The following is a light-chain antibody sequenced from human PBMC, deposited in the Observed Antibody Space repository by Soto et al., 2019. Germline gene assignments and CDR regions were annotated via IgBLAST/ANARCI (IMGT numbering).Light chain of an antibody. J-gene: IGLJ1*01. V-gene: IGLV3-21*02. CDR1: NIGSKS. Sequence: SYELTHLPSVSVAPGQTARITCGGYNIGSKSVHWYQQKPGQAPVLVVYDDSDRPSGIPERFSGSNSGNTATLTISRVEAGDEADYYCQVWDSSSDHRGVFGTGTKVTVL. CDR2: DDS. CDR3: QVWDSSSDHRGV.